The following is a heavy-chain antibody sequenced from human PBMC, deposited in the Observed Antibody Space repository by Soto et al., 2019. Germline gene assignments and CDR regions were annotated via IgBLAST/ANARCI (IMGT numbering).Heavy chain of an antibody. Sequence: GESLKISCPASGYTFSAFWITWVRQMPGKVLEWMATIDPRDSYSNYSLSFQGHVTISADKSIGSAYLHWSTLEASDTAIYYCERLSTGFCTKTTCQHYFGMDVWGQGTTVTVSS. D-gene: IGHD2-8*01. CDR2: IDPRDSYS. CDR1: GYTFSAFW. CDR3: ERLSTGFCTKTTCQHYFGMDV. J-gene: IGHJ6*01. V-gene: IGHV5-10-1*01.